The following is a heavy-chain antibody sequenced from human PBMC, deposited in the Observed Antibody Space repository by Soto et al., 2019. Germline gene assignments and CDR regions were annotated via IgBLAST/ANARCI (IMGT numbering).Heavy chain of an antibody. CDR3: ARVRRSSPYYGMDV. V-gene: IGHV3-33*01. D-gene: IGHD2-2*01. J-gene: IGHJ6*02. Sequence: GGSLRLSCAASGFTFSSYGMHWVRQAPGKGLEWVAVIWYDGSNKYYADSVKGRFTISRDNSKNTLYLQMNSLRAEDTAVYYCARVRRSSPYYGMDVWGQGTTVTVSS. CDR1: GFTFSSYG. CDR2: IWYDGSNK.